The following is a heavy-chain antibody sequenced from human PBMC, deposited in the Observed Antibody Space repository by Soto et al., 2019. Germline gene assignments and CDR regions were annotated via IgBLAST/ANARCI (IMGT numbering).Heavy chain of an antibody. CDR3: AKDARNSSGWYFSSYYYGMDV. J-gene: IGHJ6*02. V-gene: IGHV1-46*01. D-gene: IGHD6-19*01. Sequence: SVKVSCKASGYTFTSYYMHWVRQAPVQGLEWMGIINPSGGSTSYAQKFQGRVTMTRDTFTSTVYMELSSLRSEDTAVYYCAKDARNSSGWYFSSYYYGMDVWGQGTTVTVSS. CDR1: GYTFTSYY. CDR2: INPSGGST.